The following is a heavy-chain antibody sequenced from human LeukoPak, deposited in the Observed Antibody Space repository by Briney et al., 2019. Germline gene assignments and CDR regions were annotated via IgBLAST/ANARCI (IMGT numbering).Heavy chain of an antibody. CDR3: ARAYSYGYYYFDY. J-gene: IGHJ4*02. CDR2: IYTSGST. D-gene: IGHD5-18*01. V-gene: IGHV4-61*02. Sequence: SETLSLTCTVSGGSISSSSYYWSWIRQPAGKGLEWIGRIYTSGSTNYNPSRKSRVTMSVDTSKNQFSLKLSSVTAADTAVYYCARAYSYGYYYFDYWGEGTLVTVSS. CDR1: GGSISSSSYY.